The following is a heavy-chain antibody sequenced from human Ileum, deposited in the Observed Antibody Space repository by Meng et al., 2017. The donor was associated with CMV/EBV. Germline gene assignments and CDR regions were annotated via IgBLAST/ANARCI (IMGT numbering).Heavy chain of an antibody. Sequence: QGQDAGQRLGTPSGARSLPCSGAGGAMSSYTGHWTGQPAGKGLEWIGRIYTSGRTNSHPSLETRVTLSVDTSKNHFSLKLNSVTAADTAVYYCARRVRELRETTWENWLDPWGQGILVTVSS. D-gene: IGHD3-10*01. J-gene: IGHJ5*02. V-gene: IGHV4-4*07. CDR2: IYTSGRT. CDR3: ARRVRELRETTWENWLDP. CDR1: GGAMSSYT.